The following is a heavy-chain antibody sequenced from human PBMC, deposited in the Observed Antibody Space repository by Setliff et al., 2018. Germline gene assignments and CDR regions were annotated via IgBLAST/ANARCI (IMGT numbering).Heavy chain of an antibody. V-gene: IGHV3-48*01. CDR2: ISFSSSTI. CDR1: GFTFSTYN. J-gene: IGHJ4*02. CDR3: ARGIGTLDISRYFDY. Sequence: GGSLRLSCAASGFTFSTYNMNWVRQAPGKGLEWVSYISFSSSTIYYADSVKGRFTISRDSAKNSVYLQMNSLRAEDTAVYYCARGIGTLDISRYFDYWGQGTLVTISS. D-gene: IGHD5-12*01.